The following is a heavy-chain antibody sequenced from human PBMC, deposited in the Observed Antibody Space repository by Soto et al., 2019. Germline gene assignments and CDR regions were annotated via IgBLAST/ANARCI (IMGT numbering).Heavy chain of an antibody. J-gene: IGHJ4*02. D-gene: IGHD7-27*01. V-gene: IGHV4-59*01. CDR3: ARANWYFDS. CDR1: GGSLSSYY. Sequence: SETLSLTCTVSGGSLSSYYWSWIRQPPGKGLEWIGYIYYTGSTNYNPSLKSRVTMSVDTSKNQFSLNLTSLTAADTAIYYCARANWYFDSWGQGTLVTGSS. CDR2: IYYTGST.